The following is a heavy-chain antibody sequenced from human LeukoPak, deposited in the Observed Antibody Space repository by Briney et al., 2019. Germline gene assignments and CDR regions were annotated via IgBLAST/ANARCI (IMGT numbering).Heavy chain of an antibody. CDR1: GXSINSYY. Sequence: SETLSLTCTVSGXSINSYYWSWIRQPPGKGLEWIGYIYYSGSTDYNPSLKSRVTISVDTPKNQFSLKLSPVTAADTAVYYCARTWGFFDYWGQGTLVTVSS. CDR2: IYYSGST. V-gene: IGHV4-59*01. D-gene: IGHD3-16*01. CDR3: ARTWGFFDY. J-gene: IGHJ4*02.